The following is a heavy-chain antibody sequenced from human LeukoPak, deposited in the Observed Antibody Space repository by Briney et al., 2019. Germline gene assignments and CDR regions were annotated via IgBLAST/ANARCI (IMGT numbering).Heavy chain of an antibody. J-gene: IGHJ4*02. D-gene: IGHD3-10*01. CDR2: ISAYNGNT. CDR1: GYTFTSYG. V-gene: IGHV1-18*01. Sequence: ASVKVSCKASGYTFTSYGISWVRQAPGQGLEWMGWISAYNGNTNYAQKLQGRVTMTTDTSTSTAYMELRSLRSDDTAVYYCARGGDTYYYGSGSYFHFDFWGQGTLVTVSS. CDR3: ARGGDTYYYGSGSYFHFDF.